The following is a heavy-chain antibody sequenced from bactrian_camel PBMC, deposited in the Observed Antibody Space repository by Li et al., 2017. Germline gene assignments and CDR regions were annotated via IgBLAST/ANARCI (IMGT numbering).Heavy chain of an antibody. J-gene: IGHJ4*01. CDR1: GFTFSNYW. V-gene: IGHV3S1*01. CDR2: ISTGGGTT. CDR3: VGDLNY. Sequence: HVQLVESGGGLVQPGGSLRLSCAGSGFTFSNYWMYWVRQAPGKGLEWVSRISTGGGTTDYVDSVKGRFTISRDNSKNTVYLQMNSLKPEDTAVYYCVGDLNYWGQGTQVTVS.